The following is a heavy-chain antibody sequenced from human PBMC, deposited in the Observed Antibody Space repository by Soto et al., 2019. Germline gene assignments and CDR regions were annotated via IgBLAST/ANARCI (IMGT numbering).Heavy chain of an antibody. Sequence: GGSLRLSCSASGFTFSSYAMHWVRQAPGKGLEYVSAISSNGGSTYYADSVKGRFTISRDNSKNTLYLQMSSLRAEDTAVYYCVKGGPIFSSSPKDYYYYYGMDVWGQGTTVTVSS. CDR1: GFTFSSYA. J-gene: IGHJ6*02. V-gene: IGHV3-64D*08. D-gene: IGHD6-6*01. CDR3: VKGGPIFSSSPKDYYYYYGMDV. CDR2: ISSNGGST.